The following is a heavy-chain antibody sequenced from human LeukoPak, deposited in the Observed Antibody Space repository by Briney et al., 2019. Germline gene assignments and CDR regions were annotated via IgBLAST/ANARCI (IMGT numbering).Heavy chain of an antibody. D-gene: IGHD3-10*01. Sequence: SETLSLTCAVSGDSISSGDYSWSWIRQPSGKGLEWIGYIFHSGSSYYNPSLKSRVTISVDKSKNQFSLRLTSVTAADTAVYYCDRELWFVNAPGSWFDPWGQGTLVTVSS. CDR3: DRELWFVNAPGSWFDP. CDR2: IFHSGSS. J-gene: IGHJ5*02. CDR1: GDSISSGDYS. V-gene: IGHV4-30-2*01.